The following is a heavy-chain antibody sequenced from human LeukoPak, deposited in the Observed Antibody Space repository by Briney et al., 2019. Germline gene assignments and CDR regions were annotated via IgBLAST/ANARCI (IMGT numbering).Heavy chain of an antibody. CDR2: FSGSGGST. V-gene: IGHV3-23*01. CDR1: GFTFSSYA. CDR3: STNHLVVPAAIEVFDY. Sequence: GASLRLSCAASGFTFSSYAMSWVRQAPGKGLEWVSAFSGSGGSTYSADSVTGRFTISRDNSKTTLYLQMNSLRAEDTAVYYCSTNHLVVPAAIEVFDYWGQGALDTVSS. D-gene: IGHD2-2*02. J-gene: IGHJ4*02.